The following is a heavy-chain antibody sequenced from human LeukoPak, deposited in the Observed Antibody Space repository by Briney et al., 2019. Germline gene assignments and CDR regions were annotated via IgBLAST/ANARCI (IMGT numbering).Heavy chain of an antibody. Sequence: GGSLRLSCAASGFTFSNYAMTWVRQAPGKGLDWISAIGDSGGGTYYADSVKGRFTISRDSSQNTLYLQMSSLRAEDTAVYYCAKGLYYYAMDVWGQGTAVTVSS. J-gene: IGHJ6*02. CDR1: GFTFSNYA. CDR3: AKGLYYYAMDV. V-gene: IGHV3-23*01. CDR2: IGDSGGGT.